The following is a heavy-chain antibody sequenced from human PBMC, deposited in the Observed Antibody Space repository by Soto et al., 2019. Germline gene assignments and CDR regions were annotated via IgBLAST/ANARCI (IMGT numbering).Heavy chain of an antibody. CDR3: ARDTLRGYYGLDV. D-gene: IGHD2-21*01. V-gene: IGHV4-59*01. J-gene: IGHJ6*02. CDR2: ISYTGGT. Sequence: PSETLSLTCIVSGESISRFYWSWIRQPPGKGLEWIGYISYTGGTDYNPSLKSRVTISIDTSKNHFSLRLSSLIAADTAIYYCARDTLRGYYGLDVWGQGTTVTVSS. CDR1: GESISRFY.